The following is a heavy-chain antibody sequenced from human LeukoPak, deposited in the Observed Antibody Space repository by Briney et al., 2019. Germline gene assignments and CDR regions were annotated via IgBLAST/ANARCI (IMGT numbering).Heavy chain of an antibody. CDR3: ARYSGSYWVYFDY. V-gene: IGHV3-7*01. D-gene: IGHD1-26*01. Sequence: AGGSLRLSCAASGFTFSSYWMSWVRQAPGKGLEWVANIKQDGSEKYYVDSVKGRFTISRDNAKNSPYLQMNSLRAEDTAVYYCARYSGSYWVYFDYWGQGTLVTVSS. CDR1: GFTFSSYW. CDR2: IKQDGSEK. J-gene: IGHJ4*02.